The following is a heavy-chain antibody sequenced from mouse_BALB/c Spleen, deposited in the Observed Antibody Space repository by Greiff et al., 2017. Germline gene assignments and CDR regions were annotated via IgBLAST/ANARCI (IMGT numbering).Heavy chain of an antibody. D-gene: IGHD1-2*01. CDR1: GFTFSNYW. CDR2: IRLKSNNYAT. CDR3: TKGGYGPVFDY. V-gene: IGHV6-6*02. J-gene: IGHJ2*01. Sequence: EVKVVESGGGLVQPGGSMKLSCVASGFTFSNYWMNWVRQSPEKGLEWVAEIRLKSNNYATHYAESVKGRFTISRDDSKSSVYLQMNNLRAEDTGIYYCTKGGYGPVFDYWGQGTTLTVSS.